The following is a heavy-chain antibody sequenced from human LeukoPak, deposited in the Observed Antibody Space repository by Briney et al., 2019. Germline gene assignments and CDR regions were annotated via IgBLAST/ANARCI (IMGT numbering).Heavy chain of an antibody. V-gene: IGHV1-69*13. CDR3: ARAFPPTVAGEDY. CDR2: IIPIFGTA. J-gene: IGHJ4*02. Sequence: SVKVSCKASGYTFTGYYMHWVRQAPGQGLEWMGGIIPIFGTANYAQKFQGRVTITADESTSTAYMELSSLRSEDTAVYYCARAFPPTVAGEDYWGQGTLVTVSS. D-gene: IGHD6-19*01. CDR1: GYTFTGYY.